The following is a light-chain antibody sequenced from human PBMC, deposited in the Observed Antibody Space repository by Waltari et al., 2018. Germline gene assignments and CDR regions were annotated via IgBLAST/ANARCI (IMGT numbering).Light chain of an antibody. CDR3: QQYDSSPPMYI. J-gene: IGKJ2*01. V-gene: IGKV3-20*01. CDR2: GAS. CDR1: QSVSNFY. Sequence: ESVLTQSPGTLSLSPGERATLLCRARQSVSNFYLAWYQQKPGQAPSLLIYGASTRATGVPDRFSGSGSGRDFTLTISRLEPEDFAVYYCQQYDSSPPMYIFGQGTKLEMK.